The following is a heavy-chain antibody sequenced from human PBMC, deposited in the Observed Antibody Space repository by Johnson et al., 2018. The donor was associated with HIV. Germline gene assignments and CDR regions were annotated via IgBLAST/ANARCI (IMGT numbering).Heavy chain of an antibody. CDR3: VKDLFGHRLTVTESGFDI. Sequence: VQLVESGGGLVQRGGSLRFSCAASGFTFSSYDMHWVRQATGKGLEWVSGIGTAGDTYYPGSVKGRFTISRDNSKSTLFLQMNNLRAEDTAVYYCVKDLFGHRLTVTESGFDIWGQGTMVTVSS. J-gene: IGHJ3*02. CDR1: GFTFSSYD. V-gene: IGHV3-13*01. CDR2: IGTAGDT. D-gene: IGHD4-11*01.